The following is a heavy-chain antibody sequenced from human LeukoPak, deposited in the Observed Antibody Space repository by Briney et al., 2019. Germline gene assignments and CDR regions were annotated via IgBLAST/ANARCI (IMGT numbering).Heavy chain of an antibody. CDR2: IYYSGST. V-gene: IGHV4-59*01. CDR1: GGSISSYY. Sequence: SETLSLTCTVSGGSISSYYWSWIRQPPGKGLEWIGYIYYSGSTNYSPSLKSRVTISVDTSKNQFSLKLSSVTAADTAVYYCARDLSSLGFDPWGQGTLVTVSS. CDR3: ARDLSSLGFDP. J-gene: IGHJ5*02.